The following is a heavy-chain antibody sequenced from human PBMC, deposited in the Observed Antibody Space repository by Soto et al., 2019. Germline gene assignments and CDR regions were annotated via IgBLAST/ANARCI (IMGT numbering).Heavy chain of an antibody. CDR1: GGSFSGYY. CDR2: INHSGST. J-gene: IGHJ6*02. CDR3: AKEKTGYGMDV. D-gene: IGHD3-9*01. Sequence: PSETLSLTCAVYGGSFSGYYWSWIRQPPGKGLEWIGEINHSGSTNYNPSLKSRVTISVDTSKNQFSLYLQMNSLRTEDTALYYCAKEKTGYGMDVWGQGTTVTVSS. V-gene: IGHV4-34*01.